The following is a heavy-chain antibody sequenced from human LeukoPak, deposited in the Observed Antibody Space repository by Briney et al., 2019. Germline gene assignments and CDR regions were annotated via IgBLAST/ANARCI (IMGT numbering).Heavy chain of an antibody. D-gene: IGHD3-10*01. J-gene: IGHJ4*02. CDR2: ISGSGGST. CDR3: ARPLLWFGESSYYFDY. V-gene: IGHV3-23*01. CDR1: GFTLSSYA. Sequence: GGSLRLSCAASGFTLSSYAMSWVRQAPGKGLEWVSAISGSGGSTYYADSVKGRFTISRDNSKNTLYLQMNSLRAEDTAVYYCARPLLWFGESSYYFDYWGQGTLVTVSS.